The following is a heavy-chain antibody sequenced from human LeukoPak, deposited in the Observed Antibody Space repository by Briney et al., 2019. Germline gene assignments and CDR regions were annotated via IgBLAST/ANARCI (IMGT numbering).Heavy chain of an antibody. D-gene: IGHD3-22*01. J-gene: IGHJ4*02. V-gene: IGHV4-34*01. CDR1: GGSFSGYY. CDR2: INHSGST. Sequence: PSETLSLTCAVYGGSFSGYYWSWIRQPPGKGLEWIGEINHSGSTNYNPSLKSRVTISVDTSKNQFSLKLSSVTAADTAVYYCAQTPGGGYYYGRDYWGQGTLDTVSS. CDR3: AQTPGGGYYYGRDY.